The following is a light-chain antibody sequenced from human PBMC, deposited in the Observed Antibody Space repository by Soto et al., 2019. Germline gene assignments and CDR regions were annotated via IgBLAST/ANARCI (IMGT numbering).Light chain of an antibody. J-gene: IGKJ5*01. CDR2: DAF. CDR3: QHRYNWPPT. V-gene: IGKV3-11*01. Sequence: EIVWTQSPATLSLSPGERATLSCRASQSVGSNLAWYQQKPGQAPRLLIYDAFNRATGIPARFSGSGSGTDFTLTISSLEPEDFAVYYCQHRYNWPPTFGQGTRLEIK. CDR1: QSVGSN.